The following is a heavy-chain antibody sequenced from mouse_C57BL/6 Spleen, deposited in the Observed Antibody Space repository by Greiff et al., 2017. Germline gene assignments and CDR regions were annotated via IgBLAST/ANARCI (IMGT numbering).Heavy chain of an antibody. Sequence: VQLQQSGAELVRPGASVKLSCTASGFNIKDYYMHWVKQRPEQGLEWIGRIDPADGDTEYAPKFQGKATMTADTSSNTAYLQLSSLTSEDTAVYYCTTSYGGSYGYAMDYWGQGTSVTVSS. J-gene: IGHJ4*01. D-gene: IGHD1-1*01. V-gene: IGHV14-1*01. CDR1: GFNIKDYY. CDR2: IDPADGDT. CDR3: TTSYGGSYGYAMDY.